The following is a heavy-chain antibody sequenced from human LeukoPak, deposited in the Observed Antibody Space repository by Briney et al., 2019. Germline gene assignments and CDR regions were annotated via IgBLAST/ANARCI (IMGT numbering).Heavy chain of an antibody. D-gene: IGHD3-10*01. J-gene: IGHJ4*02. Sequence: HAGGSLRLSCAASGFTFRNYDIHWVRQAPGKGLEWVAVTSSDLNVKLYADSVKGRFTISRDNSRSTLYLQMNSLRPEDTAIYYCAREGYYGSGSPPSLYFDYWGQGTLVTVSS. CDR1: GFTFRNYD. V-gene: IGHV3-30-3*01. CDR3: AREGYYGSGSPPSLYFDY. CDR2: TSSDLNVK.